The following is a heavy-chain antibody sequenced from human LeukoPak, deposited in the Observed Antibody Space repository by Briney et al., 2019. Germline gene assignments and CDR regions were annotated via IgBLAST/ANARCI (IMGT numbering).Heavy chain of an antibody. D-gene: IGHD3-10*01. CDR1: GFTFTNYD. Sequence: GASGKVSCKASGFTFTNYDINWVRQAPGQGLEWMGWLNPNSGNTGYAQKFQGRVTITRNTSISTAYMELSSLRSEDTAVYYCARGLSGSGSYPFDYWGQGTLVTVSS. J-gene: IGHJ4*02. CDR2: LNPNSGNT. V-gene: IGHV1-8*01. CDR3: ARGLSGSGSYPFDY.